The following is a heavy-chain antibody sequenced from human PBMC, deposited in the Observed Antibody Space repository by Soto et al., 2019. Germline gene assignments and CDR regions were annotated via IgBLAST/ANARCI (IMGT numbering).Heavy chain of an antibody. V-gene: IGHV3-23*01. J-gene: IGHJ4*02. CDR2: ISGSGTTT. CDR3: ARNMGIPVAVNFDF. D-gene: IGHD6-19*01. CDR1: GFPYINFA. Sequence: DVQLLESGGDLVQPGGSLRLSCAASGFPYINFAMTWVRQPSGKGLEWVSAISGSGTTTYYADSVKGRCTVSRDNSKNTLYQQMNSLRAEDTAVYYCARNMGIPVAVNFDFWGEGTLVTVSS.